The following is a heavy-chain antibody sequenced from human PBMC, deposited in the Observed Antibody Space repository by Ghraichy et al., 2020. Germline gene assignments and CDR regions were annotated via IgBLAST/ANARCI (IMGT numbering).Heavy chain of an antibody. D-gene: IGHD2-2*01. CDR1: GFTFSSYA. CDR2: ISYDGSNK. V-gene: IGHV3-30-3*01. Sequence: GGSLRLSCAAFGFTFSSYAFHWVRQAPGKGLEWVAVISYDGSNKYYVDSVEGRFTLSRDNSKNTLYLQMNNLRDEDTAVYYCARSGFHHQEGADHWGQGTLVTVSS. J-gene: IGHJ4*02. CDR3: ARSGFHHQEGADH.